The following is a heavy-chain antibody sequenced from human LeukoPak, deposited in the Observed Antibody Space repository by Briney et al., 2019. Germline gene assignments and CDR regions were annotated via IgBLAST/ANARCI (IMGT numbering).Heavy chain of an antibody. J-gene: IGHJ4*02. D-gene: IGHD5-18*01. CDR2: IFGSGGSP. CDR3: GKTTVGYSSGQKPAWPVDY. CDR1: GFTFGSHA. Sequence: GGSLRLSCEVSGFTFGSHAMYWVRQAPGKGLEWVAGIFGSGGSPHYADSVKGRFTISRDNSRNTVYLQINSLRAEDTAVYYCGKTTVGYSSGQKPAWPVDYWGQGTLVTVSS. V-gene: IGHV3-23*01.